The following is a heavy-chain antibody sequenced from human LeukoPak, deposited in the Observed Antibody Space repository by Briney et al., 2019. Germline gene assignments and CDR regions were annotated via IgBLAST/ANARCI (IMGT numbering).Heavy chain of an antibody. CDR3: AKVVDGY. Sequence: GGSLRLSCEAYGLTVSSNYMSWVRQAPGKGLEWVSVIYSDGGTYYVDSVKGRLTISRDNSKNTLYLQMNSLRAEDTAVYYCAKVVDGYWGQGTLVTVSS. D-gene: IGHD3-16*02. V-gene: IGHV3-66*01. CDR1: GLTVSSNY. J-gene: IGHJ4*02. CDR2: IYSDGGT.